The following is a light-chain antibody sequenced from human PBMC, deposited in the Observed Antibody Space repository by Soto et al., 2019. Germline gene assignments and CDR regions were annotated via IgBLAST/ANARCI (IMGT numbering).Light chain of an antibody. V-gene: IGKV3-11*01. CDR3: QQRSNWLT. CDR2: DAS. CDR1: QSVSSY. J-gene: IGKJ4*01. Sequence: EIVLTQCPATLSLSPGERATLSCRASQSVSSYLAWYQQKPGQAPRLLIYDASNRATGIPARFSGSGSGTDFTLTISSLEPEDFAVYYCQQRSNWLTFGGGTKVDI.